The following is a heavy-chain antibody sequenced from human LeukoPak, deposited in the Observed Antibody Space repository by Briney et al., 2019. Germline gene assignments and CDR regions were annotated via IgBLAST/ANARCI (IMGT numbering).Heavy chain of an antibody. CDR2: ISSSSSYI. Sequence: GGSLRLSCAVSGFTFSRYSVNWVRQAPGKGLEWVSSISSSSSYIYYADSVKGRYTISRDNAKNSLNLQMNSLRAEDRAVYYCARDSGVGACLFCSAFDLWGEGTMVTVSS. CDR3: ARDSGVGACLFCSAFDL. CDR1: GFTFSRYS. V-gene: IGHV3-21*01. J-gene: IGHJ3*01. D-gene: IGHD1-26*01.